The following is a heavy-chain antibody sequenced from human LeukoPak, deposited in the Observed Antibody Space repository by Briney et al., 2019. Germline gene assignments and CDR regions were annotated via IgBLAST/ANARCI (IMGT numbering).Heavy chain of an antibody. Sequence: PSETLSLTCTVSGGSISSSSYYWGWIRQPPGKGLEWIGSIYYSGSTYYNPSLKSRVTISVDTSKNQFSLKLSSVTAAVTAVYYCARHHPLVRFLEWLPSAPFDPWGQGTLVTVSS. CDR3: ARHHPLVRFLEWLPSAPFDP. CDR2: IYYSGST. D-gene: IGHD3-3*01. CDR1: GGSISSSSYY. J-gene: IGHJ5*02. V-gene: IGHV4-39*01.